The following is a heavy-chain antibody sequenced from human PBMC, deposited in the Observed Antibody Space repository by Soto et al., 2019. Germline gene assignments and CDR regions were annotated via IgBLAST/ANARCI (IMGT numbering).Heavy chain of an antibody. J-gene: IGHJ6*02. V-gene: IGHV3-74*01. D-gene: IGHD6-19*01. CDR2: INSDGSST. CDR1: GFTFSSYW. Sequence: GGSLRLSCAASGFTFSSYWMHWVRQAPGKWLVWVSRINSDGSSTSYADSVKGRFTISRDNAKNTLYLQMNSLRAEDTAVYWCAAGQYYYYGMDVWGQGTTVTVSS. CDR3: AAGQYYYYGMDV.